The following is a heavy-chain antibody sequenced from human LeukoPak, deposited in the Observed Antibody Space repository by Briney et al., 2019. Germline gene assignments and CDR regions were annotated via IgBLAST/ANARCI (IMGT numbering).Heavy chain of an antibody. CDR2: ITTSSNYI. CDR1: GFTFSSYS. J-gene: IGHJ4*02. V-gene: IGHV3-21*01. Sequence: GGSLRLSCAASGFTFSSYSMNWVRQAPGKGLEWVSSITTSSNYIYYADSLKGRFTISRDNPRNSLYLQMTSLRAEDTAVYYCARELFATRAFDYWGQGTLVTVSS. CDR3: ARELFATRAFDY. D-gene: IGHD2-15*01.